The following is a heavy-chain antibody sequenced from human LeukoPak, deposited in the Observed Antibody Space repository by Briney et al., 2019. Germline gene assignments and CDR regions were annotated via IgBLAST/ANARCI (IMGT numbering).Heavy chain of an antibody. CDR3: ARDSVTTEGVFDY. D-gene: IGHD4-17*01. Sequence: EASVKVSCKASGGTFSSYAISWVRQAHGQGLEWMGGIIPIFGTANYAQKFQGRVTITTDESTSTAYMELSSLRSEDTAVYYCARDSVTTEGVFDYWGQGTLVTVSS. V-gene: IGHV1-69*05. CDR1: GGTFSSYA. CDR2: IIPIFGTA. J-gene: IGHJ4*02.